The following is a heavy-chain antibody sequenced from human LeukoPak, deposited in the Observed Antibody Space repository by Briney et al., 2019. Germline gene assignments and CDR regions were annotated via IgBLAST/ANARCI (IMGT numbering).Heavy chain of an antibody. V-gene: IGHV1-18*01. CDR3: ARQLPVLRYFDWLPYYYYYMDV. CDR2: ISAYNGNT. J-gene: IGHJ6*03. Sequence: GASVKVSCKASGYTFTSYGISWVRQAPGQGLEWMGWISAYNGNTNYAQKLQGRVTMTTDTSTSTAYMELRSLRSDDTAVYYCARQLPVLRYFDWLPYYYYYMDVWGKGTTVTVSS. CDR1: GYTFTSYG. D-gene: IGHD3-9*01.